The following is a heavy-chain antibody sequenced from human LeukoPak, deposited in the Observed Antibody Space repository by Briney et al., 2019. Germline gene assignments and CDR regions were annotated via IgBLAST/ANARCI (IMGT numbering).Heavy chain of an antibody. CDR1: GGSISSSGYY. D-gene: IGHD4-17*01. CDR3: AREFPWNGDPRRDDAFDI. CDR2: IYYSGST. J-gene: IGHJ3*02. Sequence: SETLSLTCTVSGGSISSSGYYWSWIRQHPGKGLEWIGYIYYSGSTYYNPSLKSRVTISVDTSKNQFSLKLSSVTAADTAVYYCAREFPWNGDPRRDDAFDIWGQGAMVTVSS. V-gene: IGHV4-31*03.